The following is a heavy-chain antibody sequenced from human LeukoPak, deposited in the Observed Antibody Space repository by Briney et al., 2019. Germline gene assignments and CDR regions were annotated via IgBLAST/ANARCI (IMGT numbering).Heavy chain of an antibody. CDR2: ISGSGGST. Sequence: PGGSLRLSCAASGFTFSRYAMSWVRQAPGKGLEWISAISGSGGSTYYADSVKGRFTISRDNPKNTLYLQMNSLRAEDTAVYHCAKHRENYGDSCHDDSWGQGTLVTVSS. CDR3: AKHRENYGDSCHDDS. CDR1: GFTFSRYA. J-gene: IGHJ5*01. D-gene: IGHD4-17*01. V-gene: IGHV3-23*01.